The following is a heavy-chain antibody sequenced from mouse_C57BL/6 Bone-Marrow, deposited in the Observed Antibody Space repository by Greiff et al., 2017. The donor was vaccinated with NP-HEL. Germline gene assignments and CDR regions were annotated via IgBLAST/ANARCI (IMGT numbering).Heavy chain of an antibody. J-gene: IGHJ3*01. CDR3: ARPLYYGNLWFAY. V-gene: IGHV5-6*01. D-gene: IGHD2-1*01. CDR2: ISSGGSYT. CDR1: GFTFSSYG. Sequence: EVQGVESGGDLVKPGGSLKLSCAASGFTFSSYGMSWVRQTPDKRLEWVATISSGGSYTYYPDSVKGRFTISRDNAKNTLYLQMSSLKSEDTAMYYCARPLYYGNLWFAYWGQGTLVTVSA.